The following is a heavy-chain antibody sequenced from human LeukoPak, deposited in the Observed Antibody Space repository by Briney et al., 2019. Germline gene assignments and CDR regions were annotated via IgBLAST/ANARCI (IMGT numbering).Heavy chain of an antibody. CDR3: ARAPSEIGGYYPEYFRH. V-gene: IGHV3-74*01. CDR1: GFTFSTYW. CDR2: IKSDGST. D-gene: IGHD3-22*01. J-gene: IGHJ1*01. Sequence: GSLRLSCAASGFTFSTYWMHWVRQAPGKGLVWVSRIKSDGSTNYADSVKGRFTISRDNAKNTVSLQMNSLRPEDTGVYYCARAPSEIGGYYPEYFRHWGQGTLVTVSS.